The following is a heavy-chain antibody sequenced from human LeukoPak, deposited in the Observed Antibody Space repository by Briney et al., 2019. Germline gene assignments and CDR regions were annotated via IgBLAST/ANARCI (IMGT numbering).Heavy chain of an antibody. CDR3: ARETYYYHSSGYLFDY. Sequence: SETLSLTCTVSGGSISSYYWSWIRQPPGKGLEWIGYIYYSGSTNYNPSLKSRVTISVDTSKNQFSLKLSSVTAADTAVYYCARETYYYHSSGYLFDYWGQGTLVTVSS. CDR2: IYYSGST. CDR1: GGSISSYY. J-gene: IGHJ4*02. V-gene: IGHV4-59*01. D-gene: IGHD3-22*01.